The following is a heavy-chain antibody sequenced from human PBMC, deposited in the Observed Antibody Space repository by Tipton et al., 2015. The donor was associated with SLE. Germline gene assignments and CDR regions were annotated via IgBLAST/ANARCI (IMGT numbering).Heavy chain of an antibody. CDR1: GFTFSSYE. CDR2: ISHSGFTI. J-gene: IGHJ5*02. V-gene: IGHV3-48*03. CDR3: ARTALPYSPSYWAGPCNWFDP. D-gene: IGHD2-8*02. Sequence: GSLRLSCAASGFTFSSYEMSWVRQAPGKGLEWIAYISHSGFTIYYADSVKGRFTISRDNAKNSVYLQMDSLRAEDTALYYCARTALPYSPSYWAGPCNWFDPWGQGTQVTVSS.